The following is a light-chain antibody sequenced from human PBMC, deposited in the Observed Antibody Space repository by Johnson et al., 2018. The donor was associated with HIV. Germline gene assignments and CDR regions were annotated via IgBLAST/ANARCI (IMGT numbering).Light chain of an antibody. V-gene: IGLV1-51*02. CDR1: SSNIGNNY. CDR2: ENN. CDR3: GTWDSSLSAYV. J-gene: IGLJ1*01. Sequence: QSVLTQPPSVSAAPGQKVTISCSGSSSNIGNNYVSWYQQLPGTAPKLLIYENNKRPSGIPDRFSGSKSGTSATLGITGLQTGDEAVYYCGTWDSSLSAYVFGTGTKVTFL.